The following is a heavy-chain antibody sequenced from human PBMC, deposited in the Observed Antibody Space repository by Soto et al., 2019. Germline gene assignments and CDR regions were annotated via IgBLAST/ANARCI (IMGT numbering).Heavy chain of an antibody. CDR2: INNDGSNT. D-gene: IGHD1-7*01. Sequence: EVQLVESGGGLVQPGGSLRLSCAASGFTFSTYWMHWVRQPPGKGLVWVSRINNDGSNTAYADSVTGRFTSSRDNAQSTLYLQMNSLRAEDTAVYYCARDPLIGTTDYGLDVWGQGTTVSVSS. V-gene: IGHV3-74*01. J-gene: IGHJ6*02. CDR1: GFTFSTYW. CDR3: ARDPLIGTTDYGLDV.